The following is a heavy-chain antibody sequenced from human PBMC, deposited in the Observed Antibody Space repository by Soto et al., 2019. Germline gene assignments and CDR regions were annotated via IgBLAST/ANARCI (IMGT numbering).Heavy chain of an antibody. V-gene: IGHV4-59*01. CDR2: IYYSGST. Sequence: SETLSLTCTVSGGSISSYYWSWIRQPPGKGLEWIGYIYYSGSTNYNPSLKSRVTISVDTSKNQFSLKLSSVTAADTAVYYCARLGNGATSRYYYYYGMDVWGQGTTVTVSS. J-gene: IGHJ6*02. CDR1: GGSISSYY. CDR3: ARLGNGATSRYYYYYGMDV. D-gene: IGHD1-26*01.